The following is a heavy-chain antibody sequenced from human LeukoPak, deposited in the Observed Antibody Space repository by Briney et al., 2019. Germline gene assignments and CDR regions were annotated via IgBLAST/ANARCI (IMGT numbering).Heavy chain of an antibody. Sequence: KPSETLSLTCTVSGGSISSYYWSWIRQPPGRGLEWIGYIYYSGSTNYNPSLKSRVTISVDTSKNQFSLKLSSVTAADTAVYYCARSRDMITFGGVIDHFDYWGQGTLVTVSS. J-gene: IGHJ4*02. V-gene: IGHV4-59*01. D-gene: IGHD3-16*02. CDR2: IYYSGST. CDR1: GGSISSYY. CDR3: ARSRDMITFGGVIDHFDY.